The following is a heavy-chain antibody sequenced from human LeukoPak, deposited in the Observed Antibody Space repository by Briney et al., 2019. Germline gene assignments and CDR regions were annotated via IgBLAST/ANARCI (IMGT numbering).Heavy chain of an antibody. CDR3: ARDGVVGATKESYYYYMDV. D-gene: IGHD1-26*01. CDR2: IYTSGST. CDR1: GGSISSGSYY. J-gene: IGHJ6*03. Sequence: SETLSLTCTVSGGSISSGSYYWSWIRQPAGKGLEWIGRIYTSGSTNYNPSLKSRVTMSVDTSKNQFSLKLSSVTAADTAVYYCARDGVVGATKESYYYYMDVWGKGTTVTVSS. V-gene: IGHV4-61*02.